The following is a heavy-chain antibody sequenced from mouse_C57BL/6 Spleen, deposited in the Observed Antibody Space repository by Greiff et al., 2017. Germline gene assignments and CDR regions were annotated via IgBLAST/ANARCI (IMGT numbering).Heavy chain of an antibody. V-gene: IGHV1-85*01. J-gene: IGHJ2*01. Sequence: QVQLQQSGPELVKPGASVKLSCKASGYTFTSYDINWVQQRPGQGLEWIGCINPRDGRTKYNEKFKGKATLTVDTSSSTAYMELHSLTSEDSAVXFCARWFYFDYWGQGTTVTVSS. D-gene: IGHD2-2*01. CDR2: INPRDGRT. CDR3: ARWFYFDY. CDR1: GYTFTSYD.